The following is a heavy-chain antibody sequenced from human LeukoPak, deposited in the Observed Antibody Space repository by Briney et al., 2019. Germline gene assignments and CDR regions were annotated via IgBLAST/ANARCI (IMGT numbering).Heavy chain of an antibody. CDR1: GFTFSDYY. CDR2: ISTTSSTI. Sequence: GGSLRLSCAASGFTFSDYYMSWIRQAPGKGLEWVSFISTTSSTIYYADSVKGRFSISRDNAKNSLYLQMTSLRAEDTAIYYCARVDPFDYWGQGTLVIVSS. J-gene: IGHJ4*02. V-gene: IGHV3-11*01. CDR3: ARVDPFDY. D-gene: IGHD3-9*01.